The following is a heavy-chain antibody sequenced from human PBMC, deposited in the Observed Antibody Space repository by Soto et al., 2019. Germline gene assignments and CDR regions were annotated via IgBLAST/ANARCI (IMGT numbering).Heavy chain of an antibody. D-gene: IGHD2-2*01. Sequence: SETLSLTCAVSGGSISSSNWWSWVRQPPGKGLEWIGEIYHSGSTNYNPSLKSRVTISVDTSKKQFSLKLSSVTAADTAVYYCARGYCSSTSCYEFDYWGQGTLVTVSS. CDR3: ARGYCSSTSCYEFDY. CDR1: GGSISSSNW. CDR2: IYHSGST. J-gene: IGHJ4*02. V-gene: IGHV4-4*02.